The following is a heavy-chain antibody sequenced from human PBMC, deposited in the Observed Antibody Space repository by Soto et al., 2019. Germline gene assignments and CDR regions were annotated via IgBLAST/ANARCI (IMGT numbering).Heavy chain of an antibody. CDR3: ARNGPVTTLGY. V-gene: IGHV3-66*01. CDR1: GVTVSNNY. Sequence: EVKLVESGGGLVQPGGSLRLSCAASGVTVSNNYMTWVRQAPGKGLELVSSRYSTGNTFYADSVKGRFTISRDNSKTTLYLQMNSLRVEATAVYYCARNGPVTTLGYWGQGTRVTVSS. D-gene: IGHD4-17*01. J-gene: IGHJ4*02. CDR2: RYSTGNT.